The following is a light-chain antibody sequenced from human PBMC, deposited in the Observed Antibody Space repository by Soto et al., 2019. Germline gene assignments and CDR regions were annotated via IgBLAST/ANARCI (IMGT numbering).Light chain of an antibody. Sequence: DIQMTQSPATLSASVGDRVAITCRASQTISSWLAWYQQKLGRAPRLLIYDASSLESGVPSRFSGSGYGTEFTLTISSLQFDDSAVYYCQQYNNWWTFGQGTKVDIK. CDR2: DAS. V-gene: IGKV1-5*01. CDR1: QTISSW. J-gene: IGKJ1*01. CDR3: QQYNNWWT.